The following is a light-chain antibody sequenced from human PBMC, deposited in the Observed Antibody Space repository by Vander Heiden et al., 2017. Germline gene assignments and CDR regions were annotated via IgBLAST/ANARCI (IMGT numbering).Light chain of an antibody. CDR2: AAS. V-gene: IGKV1D-8*01. CDR3: QQYYSFPHT. CDR1: QSISSY. J-gene: IGKJ2*01. Sequence: VTWLTQSPSLLSASTGDRVTISCRMSQSISSYLAWYQQKPGKAPELLIYAASTLQSGVPSRFSGSGSGTDFTLTISCLQSEDFATYYCQQYYSFPHTFGQGTKLEIK.